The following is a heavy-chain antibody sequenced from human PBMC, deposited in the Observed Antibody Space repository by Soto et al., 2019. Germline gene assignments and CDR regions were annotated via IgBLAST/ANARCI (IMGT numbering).Heavy chain of an antibody. D-gene: IGHD6-19*01. Sequence: SETLSLTCSVSGGSINSSSYFWGWVRQPPGKGLEWIGSIYYSGSTYYNPSLGSRVTISVDTSKNQFSLKLSSVTAADTAVFYCARHYSSGSRNWFDPWGQGTLVTVSS. CDR1: GGSINSSSYF. CDR2: IYYSGST. J-gene: IGHJ5*02. V-gene: IGHV4-39*01. CDR3: ARHYSSGSRNWFDP.